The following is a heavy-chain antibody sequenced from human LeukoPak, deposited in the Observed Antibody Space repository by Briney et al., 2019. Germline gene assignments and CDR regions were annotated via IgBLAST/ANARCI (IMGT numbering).Heavy chain of an antibody. Sequence: SETLSLTCTVSGYSISSGYYWGWIRQPPGKGLEWIGSIYHSGSTYYNPSLKSRVTISVDTSKNQFSLKLSSVTAADTAVYYCARDTYGSGSYSMRDFDYWGQGTLVTVSS. V-gene: IGHV4-38-2*02. CDR2: IYHSGST. CDR3: ARDTYGSGSYSMRDFDY. D-gene: IGHD3-10*01. J-gene: IGHJ4*02. CDR1: GYSISSGYY.